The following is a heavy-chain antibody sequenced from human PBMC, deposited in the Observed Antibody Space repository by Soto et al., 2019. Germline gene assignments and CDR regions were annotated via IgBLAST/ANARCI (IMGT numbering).Heavy chain of an antibody. CDR3: ARAGIAVAGSPTRWFDP. CDR2: INHSGST. V-gene: IGHV4-34*01. D-gene: IGHD6-19*01. J-gene: IGHJ5*02. Sequence: SETLSLTCAVYGGSFSGYYWSWIRQPPGKGLEWIGEINHSGSTNYNPSLKSRVTISVDTSKNQFSLKLSSVTAADTAVYYCARAGIAVAGSPTRWFDPWGQGTLVTVSS. CDR1: GGSFSGYY.